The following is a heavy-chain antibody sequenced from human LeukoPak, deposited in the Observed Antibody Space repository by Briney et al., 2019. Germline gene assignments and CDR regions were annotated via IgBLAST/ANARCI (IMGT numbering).Heavy chain of an antibody. CDR2: IYTSGST. Sequence: SETLSLTCTVSGGSISSGSYYWSWIRQPAGKGLEWIGRIYTSGSTNYNPSLKSRVTISVDTSKNQFSLKLSSVTAADTAVYYCARDRKDIVVVPAAKRLYYYYYYMDVWGKGTTVTISS. CDR1: GGSISSGSYY. J-gene: IGHJ6*03. CDR3: ARDRKDIVVVPAAKRLYYYYYYMDV. V-gene: IGHV4-61*02. D-gene: IGHD2-2*01.